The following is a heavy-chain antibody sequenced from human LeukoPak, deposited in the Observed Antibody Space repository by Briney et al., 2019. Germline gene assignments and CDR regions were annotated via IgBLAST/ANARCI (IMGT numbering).Heavy chain of an antibody. D-gene: IGHD3-3*01. Sequence: PGGSLRLSCAASGFTFSSYAMSWVRQAPGKGLEWVSAISGSGGSTYYADSVKGRFTISRDNSKNTLCLQMNSLRAEDTAVYYCAKRRDFWSGYYRWGQGTLVTVSS. V-gene: IGHV3-23*01. J-gene: IGHJ4*02. CDR1: GFTFSSYA. CDR3: AKRRDFWSGYYR. CDR2: ISGSGGST.